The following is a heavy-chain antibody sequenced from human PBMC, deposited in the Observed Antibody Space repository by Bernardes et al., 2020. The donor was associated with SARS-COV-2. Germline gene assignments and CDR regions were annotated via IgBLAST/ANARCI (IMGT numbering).Heavy chain of an antibody. V-gene: IGHV4-59*01. CDR3: ARGGWSLDF. CDR2: IHYTGTT. Sequence: SETLSLTCTVSGGSITNFYWSWLRQSPGKGLEWIGYIHYTGTTKYNPSLKSRVTISVDTSKGQLSLMVSSVTAADTALYYCARGGWSLDFWGRGTLVTVSS. D-gene: IGHD6-19*01. CDR1: GGSITNFY. J-gene: IGHJ4*02.